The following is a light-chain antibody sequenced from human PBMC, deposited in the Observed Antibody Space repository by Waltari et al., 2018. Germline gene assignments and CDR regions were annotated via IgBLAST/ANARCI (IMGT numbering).Light chain of an antibody. J-gene: IGKJ4*01. CDR3: QHYRTQPLT. V-gene: IGKV3-15*01. Sequence: EIVMTQSPATLSLSPGERATLSCRASRNVGSDLAWYQQKPGQPPSRLIYGVSSRATGIPARFSGSGYGTEFALTISSLQSEDSAVYYCQHYRTQPLTFGGGTRVEI. CDR1: RNVGSD. CDR2: GVS.